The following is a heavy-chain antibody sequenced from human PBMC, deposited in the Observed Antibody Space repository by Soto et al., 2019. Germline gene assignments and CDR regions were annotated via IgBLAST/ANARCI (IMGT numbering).Heavy chain of an antibody. Sequence: KGLVWVSYISSIIITIYYADSVKCRLTISRENAKNSLYLQMNRLRDEDTAVYYCARDGIQLWFLGPVGYYSGMEVWGQGTTVTV. J-gene: IGHJ6*02. D-gene: IGHD5-18*01. CDR3: ARDGIQLWFLGPVGYYSGMEV. CDR2: ISSIIITI. V-gene: IGHV3-48*02.